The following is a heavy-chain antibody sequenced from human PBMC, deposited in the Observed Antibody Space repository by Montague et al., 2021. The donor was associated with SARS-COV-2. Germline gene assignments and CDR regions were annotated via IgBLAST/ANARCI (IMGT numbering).Heavy chain of an antibody. J-gene: IGHJ6*02. D-gene: IGHD3-10*01. Sequence: SETLSLTCAVYGGSFSGYYWSWIRQPPGKGLEWVGEINHSGSTNYNPSLKSRVTISVDTSKKQFSLKLTSVTAADTAVYYCARVGVGTMVRGVIPAYYYYGMDVWGQGTTVTVSS. CDR3: ARVGVGTMVRGVIPAYYYYGMDV. V-gene: IGHV4-34*01. CDR2: INHSGST. CDR1: GGSFSGYY.